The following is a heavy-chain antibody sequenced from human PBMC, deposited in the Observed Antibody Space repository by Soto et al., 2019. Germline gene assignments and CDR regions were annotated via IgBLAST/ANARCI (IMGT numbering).Heavy chain of an antibody. CDR1: GGSISGGEW. Sequence: QVQLQESGPGLVKPSGTLSLTCAVSGGSISGGEWWSWVRQPPGKGLEWIGEIHHSGSTGYNPSLKSRVTISVDKPKHQFSLKLSSVTAADTAVYYCTRNGGWNFDHWGQGTLVTVSS. CDR3: TRNGGWNFDH. D-gene: IGHD6-19*01. CDR2: IHHSGST. V-gene: IGHV4-4*02. J-gene: IGHJ4*02.